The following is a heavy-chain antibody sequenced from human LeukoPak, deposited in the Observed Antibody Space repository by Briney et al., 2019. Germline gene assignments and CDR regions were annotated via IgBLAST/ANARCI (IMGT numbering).Heavy chain of an antibody. Sequence: ASVKVSCKASGYTFTSYGISWVRQAPGQGLEWMGWISAYNGNTNYAQKLQGRVTTTTDTSTSTAYMELRSLRSDDTAVYYCARDEAVTTFLGSWFDPWGQGTLVTVSS. V-gene: IGHV1-18*04. J-gene: IGHJ5*02. D-gene: IGHD4-17*01. CDR3: ARDEAVTTFLGSWFDP. CDR2: ISAYNGNT. CDR1: GYTFTSYG.